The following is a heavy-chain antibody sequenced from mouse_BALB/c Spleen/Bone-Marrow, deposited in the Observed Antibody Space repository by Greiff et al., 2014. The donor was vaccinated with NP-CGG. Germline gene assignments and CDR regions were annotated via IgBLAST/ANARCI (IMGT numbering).Heavy chain of an antibody. CDR3: ARSGDGYYVDYFDY. V-gene: IGHV1S81*02. D-gene: IGHD2-3*01. Sequence: VKLVESGAELVRPGVSVKLSCKASGYTFTSYWMHWIKQRPEQGLERIGEINPSNGGTNYNEKFKSKATLTVDKSSSTAYMQLSSLTSEDSAVYYCARSGDGYYVDYFDYWGQGTTLTVSS. CDR2: INPSNGGT. J-gene: IGHJ2*01. CDR1: GYTFTSYW.